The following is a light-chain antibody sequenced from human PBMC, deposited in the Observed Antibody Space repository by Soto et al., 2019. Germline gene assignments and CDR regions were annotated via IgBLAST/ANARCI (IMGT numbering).Light chain of an antibody. J-gene: IGKJ1*01. V-gene: IGKV4-1*01. CDR3: QQYYSTPQT. CDR2: WAS. Sequence: DVVMTQSPESLTVSLGERATINCRSSQSVFSRSNNKNYLAWYQQKPGQPPKLLIYWASTRESGVPDRFSGSGSGTDFTLTISSLQAEDVAVYYCQQYYSTPQTFGQGTKVEIK. CDR1: QSVFSRSNNKNY.